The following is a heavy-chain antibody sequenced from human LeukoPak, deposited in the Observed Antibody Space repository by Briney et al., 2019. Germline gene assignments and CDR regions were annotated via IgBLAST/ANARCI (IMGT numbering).Heavy chain of an antibody. CDR1: GFTFSSYS. D-gene: IGHD4-17*01. V-gene: IGHV3-21*01. CDR2: ISSSSSYI. Sequence: GVSLRLSCAASGFTFSSYSMNWVRQAPGKGLEWVSSISSSSSYIYYADSVKGRFTISRDNAKNSLYLQMNSLRAEDTAVYYCARDSPYGDFFDYWGQGTLVTVSS. J-gene: IGHJ4*02. CDR3: ARDSPYGDFFDY.